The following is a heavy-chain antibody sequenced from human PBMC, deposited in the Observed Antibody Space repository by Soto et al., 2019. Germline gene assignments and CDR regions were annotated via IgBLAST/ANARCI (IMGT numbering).Heavy chain of an antibody. CDR1: GGTFSDFA. D-gene: IGHD3-3*01. CDR2: LVPRFGSP. Sequence: QVQLVQSGAEMRKPGSSLRVSCKASGGTFSDFAFSWVRQAPGHGLEWMGGLVPRFGSPNYAQKFGGRVTISADTATSTVYMEVSSLRFADTAVYVCAGDRIQLRFGKYSFNGMDVWGQGTTITVSS. J-gene: IGHJ6*02. CDR3: AGDRIQLRFGKYSFNGMDV. V-gene: IGHV1-69*06.